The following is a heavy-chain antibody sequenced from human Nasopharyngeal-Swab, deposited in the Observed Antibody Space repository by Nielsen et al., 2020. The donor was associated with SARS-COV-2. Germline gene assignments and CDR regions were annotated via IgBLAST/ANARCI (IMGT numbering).Heavy chain of an antibody. CDR3: ARPRGGWAFDI. CDR2: ISTSGSTI. Sequence: GAALTISCAASGFTFCDYYMRWIRHAPGKGLEWVSYISTSGSTISFADSVKGRFTISRDNAKNSLYLQMNSLRAEDTAVYYCARPRGGWAFDIWGQGTMVTVSS. CDR1: GFTFCDYY. V-gene: IGHV3-11*01. J-gene: IGHJ3*02. D-gene: IGHD3-16*01.